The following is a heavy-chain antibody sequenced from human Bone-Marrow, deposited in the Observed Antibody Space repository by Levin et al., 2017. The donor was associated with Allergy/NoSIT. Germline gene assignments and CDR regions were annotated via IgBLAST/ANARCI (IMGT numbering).Heavy chain of an antibody. CDR3: AKDRGSGSYGDEAFDM. CDR1: GFTFSGYG. Sequence: GGSLRLSCVASGFTFSGYGMHWVRQAPGKGLEWVAVLSSDGSNKYYGDSVKGRFTISRDKSKNTLFLQMNSLRAEDKAVYYCAKDRGSGSYGDEAFDMWGQGTMVTVSS. CDR2: LSSDGSNK. J-gene: IGHJ3*02. V-gene: IGHV3-30*18. D-gene: IGHD3-10*01.